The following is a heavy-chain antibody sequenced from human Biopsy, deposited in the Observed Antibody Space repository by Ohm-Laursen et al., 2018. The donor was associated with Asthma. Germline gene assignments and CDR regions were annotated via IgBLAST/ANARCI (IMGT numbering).Heavy chain of an antibody. V-gene: IGHV3-30*03. CDR3: AGQYGGNSPPLE. D-gene: IGHD4-23*01. CDR2: ISHDGNNK. J-gene: IGHJ4*02. Sequence: SLRLSCAASGFTFSSYGMHWVRQAPGKGLEWVAVISHDGNNKYYADSVKGRFTISRDNSKNTLDLQMNSLRAEDTAVYYCAGQYGGNSPPLEWGQGTLVTVSS. CDR1: GFTFSSYG.